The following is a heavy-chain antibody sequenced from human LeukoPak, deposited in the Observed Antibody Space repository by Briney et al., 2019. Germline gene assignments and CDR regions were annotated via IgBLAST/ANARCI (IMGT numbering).Heavy chain of an antibody. J-gene: IGHJ3*02. V-gene: IGHV4-34*01. CDR1: GGSFSGYY. Sequence: SETLSLTCAVYGGSFSGYYWSWIRQPPGKGLEWIGEINHGGSTNYNPSLKSRVTISVDTSKNQFSLKLSSVTAADTAVYYCARDPGDCGGDCYSPPRAFDIWGQGTMVTVSS. D-gene: IGHD2-21*02. CDR3: ARDPGDCGGDCYSPPRAFDI. CDR2: INHGGST.